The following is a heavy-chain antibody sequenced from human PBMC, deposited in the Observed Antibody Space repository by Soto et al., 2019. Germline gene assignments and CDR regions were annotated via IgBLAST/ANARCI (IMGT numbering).Heavy chain of an antibody. D-gene: IGHD6-19*01. J-gene: IGHJ4*02. Sequence: GGSLRLSCGASGFTFSSYWMHWVRQAPGKGLVWVSRVNTNESRTSYADSVKGRFTISRDNAKNTLYLQMNSLRAEDTAVYYXARVLNGQWXFDYWGQGTQVTVSS. V-gene: IGHV3-74*01. CDR1: GFTFSSYW. CDR3: ARVLNGQWXFDY. CDR2: VNTNESRT.